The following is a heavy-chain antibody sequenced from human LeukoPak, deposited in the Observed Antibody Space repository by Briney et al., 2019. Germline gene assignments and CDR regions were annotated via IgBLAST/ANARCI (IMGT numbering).Heavy chain of an antibody. J-gene: IGHJ4*02. V-gene: IGHV2-5*02. CDR2: IYWGDDK. CDR1: GFSLSTSGVG. D-gene: IGHD4-11*01. Sequence: SGPTLVKPTQTLTLTCTFSGFSLSTSGVGVGWIRQPPGKALEGLALIYWGDDKRYSPSLKSRLTITKDTSKNQVVLTMTNMDPVDTATYYCAHIRYDYTRLDYWGQGTLVTVSS. CDR3: AHIRYDYTRLDY.